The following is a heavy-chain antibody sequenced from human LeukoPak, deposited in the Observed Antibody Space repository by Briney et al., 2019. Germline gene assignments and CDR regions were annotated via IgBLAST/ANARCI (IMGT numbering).Heavy chain of an antibody. CDR1: GLTFSTYG. J-gene: IGHJ4*02. V-gene: IGHV3-30*02. CDR2: IQNDGNDK. Sequence: GGSLRLSCAASGLTFSTYGMHWVRQAPGKGLEWVALIQNDGNDKYYADSVKGRFTISKDNSKNTVDLQMNSLRAEDTAVYYCAKGRRDGYNFDFGYWGQGTLVTVSS. D-gene: IGHD5-24*01. CDR3: AKGRRDGYNFDFGY.